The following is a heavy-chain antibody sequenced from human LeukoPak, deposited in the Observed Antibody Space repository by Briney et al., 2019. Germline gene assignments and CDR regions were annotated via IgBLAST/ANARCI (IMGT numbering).Heavy chain of an antibody. D-gene: IGHD1-26*01. Sequence: ASVKVSCKTSGYTFIDYYIHWVRQAPGRGLEWVGWINPNNGDTTYTEKFQGRITVTRDTSISTAYLELSRLRTNDTAVYYCARVGPTQDWGQGTLVTVSS. CDR3: ARVGPTQD. J-gene: IGHJ4*02. V-gene: IGHV1-2*02. CDR1: GYTFIDYY. CDR2: INPNNGDT.